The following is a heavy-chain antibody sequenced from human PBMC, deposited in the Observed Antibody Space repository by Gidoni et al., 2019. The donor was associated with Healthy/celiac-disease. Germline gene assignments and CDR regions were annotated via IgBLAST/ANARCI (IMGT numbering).Heavy chain of an antibody. CDR1: GYTFTSYA. V-gene: IGHV1-3*01. CDR3: ARDYPLIYYYYGMDV. CDR2: INAGNGNT. Sequence: QVQLVQSGAEVKKPGASVKVSCKASGYTFTSYAMHWVRQAPGQRLEWMGWINAGNGNTKYSQKFQGRVTITRDTSASTAYMELSSLRSEDTAVYYCARDYPLIYYYYGMDVWGQGTTVTVSS. J-gene: IGHJ6*02. D-gene: IGHD2-8*01.